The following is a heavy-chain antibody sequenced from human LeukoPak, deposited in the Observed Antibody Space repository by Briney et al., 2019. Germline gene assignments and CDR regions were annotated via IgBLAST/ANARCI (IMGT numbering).Heavy chain of an antibody. CDR3: ARSVEGYCSGGSCYSYYYYMDV. Sequence: SETLSLTCTVSGGSISSYYWSWIRQPPGKGLEWIGYIYYSGSTNYNPSLKSRVTVSVDTSKNQFPLKLSSVTAADTAVYYCARSVEGYCSGGSCYSYYYYMDVWGKGTTVTVSS. CDR1: GGSISSYY. V-gene: IGHV4-59*01. CDR2: IYYSGST. J-gene: IGHJ6*03. D-gene: IGHD2-15*01.